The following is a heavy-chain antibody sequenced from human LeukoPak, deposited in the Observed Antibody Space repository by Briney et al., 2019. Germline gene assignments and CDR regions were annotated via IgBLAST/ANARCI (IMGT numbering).Heavy chain of an antibody. D-gene: IGHD5-12*01. CDR2: ISGSGDST. V-gene: IGHV3-23*01. CDR3: ASCRSFYDV. CDR1: GFTFSSYA. Sequence: GGSLRLSCAASGFTFSSYAMSWVRQAPGKGLEWVSAISGSGDSTYYAASAKGRFTISRDNSKNTLSLQMNSLRAEDTAVYYCASCRSFYDVWGQGTLVTVSS. J-gene: IGHJ4*02.